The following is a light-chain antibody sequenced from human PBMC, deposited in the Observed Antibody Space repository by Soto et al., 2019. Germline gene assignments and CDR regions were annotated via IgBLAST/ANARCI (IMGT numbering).Light chain of an antibody. CDR2: KSS. J-gene: IGKJ1*01. CDR1: QSVSIW. Sequence: DIQMTQSPSTLSASEGYRVTISCRASQSVSIWLAWYQQKPGRAPKLLIYKSSILESGVPSRFSGSGSGTEFTLTISSLQPDDFATYYCQQFNTSPWTFGQGTTGDTK. CDR3: QQFNTSPWT. V-gene: IGKV1-5*03.